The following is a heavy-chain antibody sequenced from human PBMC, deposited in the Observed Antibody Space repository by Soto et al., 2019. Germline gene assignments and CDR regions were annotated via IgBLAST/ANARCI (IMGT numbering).Heavy chain of an antibody. J-gene: IGHJ6*02. CDR3: ARHNVYAMDV. Sequence: GGSLRLSCAASGYIFTSYWIGWVRQMPGKGLEWMAIVFPGNSDTIYSPSFRGQVTISADKSISTAYLQWNSLQASDTAIYYCARHNVYAMDVWGQGTTVTVSS. CDR1: GYIFTSYW. CDR2: VFPGNSDT. V-gene: IGHV5-51*01.